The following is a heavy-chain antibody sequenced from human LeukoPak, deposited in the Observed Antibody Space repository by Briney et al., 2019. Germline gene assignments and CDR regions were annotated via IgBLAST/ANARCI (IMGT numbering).Heavy chain of an antibody. CDR2: ISSDGGNK. V-gene: IGHV3-30*18. CDR1: GFTFSSYG. CDR3: AKGRGAFDI. J-gene: IGHJ3*02. D-gene: IGHD3-10*01. Sequence: GGSLRLSCVASGFTFSSYGMHWVRRAPGKGLEWVAVISSDGGNKYYADSVKGRFTISRDNSKNTLYLQMNSLRAEDTAVYYCAKGRGAFDIWGQGTMVTVSS.